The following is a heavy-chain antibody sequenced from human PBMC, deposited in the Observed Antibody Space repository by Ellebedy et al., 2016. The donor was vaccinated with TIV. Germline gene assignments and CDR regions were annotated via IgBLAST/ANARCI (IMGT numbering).Heavy chain of an antibody. J-gene: IGHJ4*02. V-gene: IGHV4-4*02. CDR3: SRSSRVVASGDFPYYFDY. CDR1: GGSISSSNW. D-gene: IGHD3-10*01. Sequence: MPSETLSLTCAVSGGSISSSNWLSWVRQPPGKGLEWIGQIFHSGSTNYNPSLKSRVTISVDKSKNHFSLKLTSVTAADTAVYYCSRSSRVVASGDFPYYFDYWGQGTLVTVSS. CDR2: IFHSGST.